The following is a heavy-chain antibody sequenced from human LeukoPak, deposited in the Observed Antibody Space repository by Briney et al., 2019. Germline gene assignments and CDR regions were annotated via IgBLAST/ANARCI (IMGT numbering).Heavy chain of an antibody. Sequence: GVSVKVSCKASGGTFSSYAISWVRQAPGQGLEWMGGIIPTFATAAPAQTFHGRVTITADESTSTAYMELSRLRSKDTAVYYWARDHITMVRGVSWRGWGEYYFDYWGQGTLVTVSS. CDR3: ARDHITMVRGVSWRGWGEYYFDY. CDR1: GGTFSSYA. J-gene: IGHJ4*02. V-gene: IGHV1-69*13. D-gene: IGHD3-10*01. CDR2: IIPTFATA.